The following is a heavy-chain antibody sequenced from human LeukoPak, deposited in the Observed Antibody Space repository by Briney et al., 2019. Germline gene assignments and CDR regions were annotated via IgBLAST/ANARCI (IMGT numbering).Heavy chain of an antibody. V-gene: IGHV3-30-3*01. CDR2: ISYDVSNK. CDR3: ARDNGYFDWLLPVY. CDR1: GFTFSSYA. D-gene: IGHD3-9*01. Sequence: GGSLRLSCAASGFTFSSYAMHWVRQAPGKGLEWVAVISYDVSNKYYADSVKGRFTISRDNSKNTLYLQMNSLRAEDTAVYYCARDNGYFDWLLPVYWGQGTLVTVSS. J-gene: IGHJ4*02.